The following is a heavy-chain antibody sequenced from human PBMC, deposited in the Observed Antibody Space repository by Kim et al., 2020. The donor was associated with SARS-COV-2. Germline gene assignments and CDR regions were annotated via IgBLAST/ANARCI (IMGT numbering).Heavy chain of an antibody. D-gene: IGHD6-25*01. J-gene: IGHJ4*02. V-gene: IGHV4-39*01. Sequence: SETLSLTCTVSGGSFSCGDCFWAWIRQPPGKGLEWIGTIFYSGNTYHNPSLKSRIAIPVDTSKKQFSLWLSSVTAADTAIYYCARRRPAANPHYFDYWGQGGLVTVSS. CDR3: ARRRPAANPHYFDY. CDR1: GGSFSCGDCF. CDR2: IFYSGNT.